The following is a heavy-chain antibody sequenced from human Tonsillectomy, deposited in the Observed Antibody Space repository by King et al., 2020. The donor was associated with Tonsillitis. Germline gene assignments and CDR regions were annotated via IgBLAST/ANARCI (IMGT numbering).Heavy chain of an antibody. D-gene: IGHD5-18*01. CDR1: GGSISSGGYY. CDR2: TYHSERT. Sequence: QLQESGPGLVKPSHTLSLTCTVSGGSISSGGYYWSWIRQPPAKGLEGICYTYHSERTFYNSSLKSLITVSVDTSKNQFSLTLSSVTAAYTAKYYCARGRTTMAPCYFDFWGQGTLVTVSS. CDR3: ARGRTTMAPCYFDF. J-gene: IGHJ4*02. V-gene: IGHV4-31*01.